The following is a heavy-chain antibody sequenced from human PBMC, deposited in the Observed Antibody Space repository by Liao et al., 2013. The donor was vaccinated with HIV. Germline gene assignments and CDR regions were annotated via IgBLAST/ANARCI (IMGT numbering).Heavy chain of an antibody. CDR1: GGSFSGYY. Sequence: QVQLQQWGAGLLKPSETLSLTCAVYGGSFSGYYWSWIRQPPGKGLEWIASISYSGNSDYSPSLKSRVTISVDTSKNQFSLKLSSVTAADTAIYYCARGGYYGSGSYFNYWGQGTLVTVSS. CDR3: ARGGYYGSGSYFNY. V-gene: IGHV4-34*01. D-gene: IGHD3-10*01. J-gene: IGHJ4*02. CDR2: ISYSGNS.